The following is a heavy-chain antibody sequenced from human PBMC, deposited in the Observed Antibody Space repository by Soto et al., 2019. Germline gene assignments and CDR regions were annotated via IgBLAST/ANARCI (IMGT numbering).Heavy chain of an antibody. Sequence: EVQLLESGGGLVQPGGSLRLSCAASGFTFSSYAMSWVRQAPGKGLEWVSAISGSGGSTYYADSVKGRFTISRDNSKNTLYLQRNSLRAEDTAVYYGAKDADSSGWSASFGKYYYYGMDVWGQGTTVTVSS. V-gene: IGHV3-23*01. J-gene: IGHJ6*02. D-gene: IGHD6-19*01. CDR3: AKDADSSGWSASFGKYYYYGMDV. CDR1: GFTFSSYA. CDR2: ISGSGGST.